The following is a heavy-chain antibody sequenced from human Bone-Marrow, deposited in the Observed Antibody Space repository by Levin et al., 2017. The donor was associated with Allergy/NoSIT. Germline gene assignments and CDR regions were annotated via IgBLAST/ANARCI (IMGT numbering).Heavy chain of an antibody. CDR1: GFTFSSYA. CDR2: ISGSGGST. D-gene: IGHD5-18*01. CDR3: ATWGLRIQHYGMDV. V-gene: IGHV3-23*01. J-gene: IGHJ6*02. Sequence: GESLKISCAASGFTFSSYAMSWVRQAPGKGLEWVSAISGSGGSTYYADSVKGRFTISRDNSKNTLYLQMNSLRAEDTAVYYCATWGLRIQHYGMDVWGQGTTVTVSS.